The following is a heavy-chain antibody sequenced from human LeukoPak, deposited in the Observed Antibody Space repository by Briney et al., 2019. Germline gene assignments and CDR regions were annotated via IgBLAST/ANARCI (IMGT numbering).Heavy chain of an antibody. V-gene: IGHV4-59*12. CDR3: ARGGIAVDSSPFDY. CDR2: IYYSGSN. D-gene: IGHD6-19*01. CDR1: GGSISSYY. J-gene: IGHJ4*02. Sequence: PSETLSLTCTVSGGSISSYYWSWIRQPPGKGLEWIGYIYYSGSNNYNPSLKSRVSISVDTSKNHFSLKLCPLTAVDTAVYSCARGGIAVDSSPFDYWGQGTQVTVSS.